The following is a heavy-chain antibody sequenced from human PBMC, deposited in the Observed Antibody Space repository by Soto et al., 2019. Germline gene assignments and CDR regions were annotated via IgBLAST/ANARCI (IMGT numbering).Heavy chain of an antibody. J-gene: IGHJ4*02. CDR2: ISCEGRYT. D-gene: IGHD4-17*01. V-gene: IGHV3-30*03. CDR1: GFTFNNYG. CDR3: ARDLVSSASVRYPDF. Sequence: QVQLVESGGGVVQPGKSLRLSCVGSGFTFNNYGIHWVRQAPGKGLEWVAVISCEGRYTSSGDSVQGRFTISRDNSKNTVYLQRNSLREEDTAVYFCARDLVSSASVRYPDFWGQGTLVTVSS.